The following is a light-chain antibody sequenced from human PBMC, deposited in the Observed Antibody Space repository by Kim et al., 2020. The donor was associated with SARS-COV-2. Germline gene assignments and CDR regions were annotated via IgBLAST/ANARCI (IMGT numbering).Light chain of an antibody. CDR3: YSAADNSVL. V-gene: IGLV3-27*01. CDR1: VLAKKY. Sequence: SVSPGQTARITCSGDVLAKKYVRWFQQKPGQAPVLVIYKDSERPSGTPERFSGSRSGSIGTLTISWAQVEDEADYYCYSAADNSVLFGGGTQLTVL. J-gene: IGLJ2*01. CDR2: KDS.